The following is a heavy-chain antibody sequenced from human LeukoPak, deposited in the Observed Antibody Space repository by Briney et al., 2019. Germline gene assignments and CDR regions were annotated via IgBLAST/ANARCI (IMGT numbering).Heavy chain of an antibody. D-gene: IGHD3-10*01. CDR1: GGSISSYY. J-gene: IGHJ4*02. Sequence: SETLSLTCTVSGGSISSYYWSWIRQPPGKGLEWIAYIYYSGTTNYNPSLKSRVTISVDTVRNQFSLKLSSVTAADTAAYYCARTLPSGTSDYWGQGTLVTVSS. V-gene: IGHV4-59*01. CDR3: ARTLPSGTSDY. CDR2: IYYSGTT.